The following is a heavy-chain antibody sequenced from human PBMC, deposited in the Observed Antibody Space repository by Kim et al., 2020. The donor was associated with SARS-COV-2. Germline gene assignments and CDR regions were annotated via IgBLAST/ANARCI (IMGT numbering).Heavy chain of an antibody. CDR3: TVYDSSGYYSV. Sequence: GGSLRLSCAASGFTFSGSAMHWVRQASGKGLEWVGRIRSKANSYATAYAASVKGRFTISRDDSKNTAYLQMNSLKTEDTAVYYCTVYDSSGYYSVWGQGTLVTVSS. CDR2: IRSKANSYAT. V-gene: IGHV3-73*01. D-gene: IGHD3-22*01. CDR1: GFTFSGSA. J-gene: IGHJ4*02.